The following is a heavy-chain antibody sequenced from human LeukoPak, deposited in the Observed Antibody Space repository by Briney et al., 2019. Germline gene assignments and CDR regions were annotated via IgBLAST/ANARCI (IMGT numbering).Heavy chain of an antibody. CDR2: IIPFFGTA. V-gene: IGHV1-69*06. D-gene: IGHD3-22*01. CDR3: ARDNGHYYDSSGYYQLFDY. Sequence: ASVKVSCKASGGTFSSSALSWVRQAPGLGLEWMGRIIPFFGTANYAQKFQGRVTITADKSTSTAYMELSSLRSEDTAVYYCARDNGHYYDSSGYYQLFDYWGQGTLVTVSS. J-gene: IGHJ4*02. CDR1: GGTFSSSA.